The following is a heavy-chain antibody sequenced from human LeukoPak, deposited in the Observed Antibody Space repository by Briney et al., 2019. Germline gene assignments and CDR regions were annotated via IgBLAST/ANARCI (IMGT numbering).Heavy chain of an antibody. D-gene: IGHD2-2*01. J-gene: IGHJ6*02. CDR3: ASQLFPNGMDV. Sequence: PGGSLRLSCAASGLTVSSNYMSWVRQAPGKGLECVTVIYSGGSTYYADSVKGRFTISRDNSKSTLYLQMNSLRAEDTAMYYCASQLFPNGMDVWGQGTTVTVSS. V-gene: IGHV3-53*01. CDR1: GLTVSSNY. CDR2: IYSGGST.